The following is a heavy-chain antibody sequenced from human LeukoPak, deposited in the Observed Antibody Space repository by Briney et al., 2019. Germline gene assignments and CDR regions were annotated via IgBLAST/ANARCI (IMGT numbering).Heavy chain of an antibody. V-gene: IGHV3-53*01. J-gene: IGHJ6*02. CDR1: GFTITSNP. CDR3: ARENEFGSGMDV. Sequence: PGGSLRLSCAASGFTITSNPMNWVRRAPGKGLQWVSVIYSEGNTYYADSVKGRFTISRDKSRNTLYLQMNNLRAEDTALYYCARENEFGSGMDVWGQGTTVTVSS. CDR2: IYSEGNT. D-gene: IGHD3-10*01.